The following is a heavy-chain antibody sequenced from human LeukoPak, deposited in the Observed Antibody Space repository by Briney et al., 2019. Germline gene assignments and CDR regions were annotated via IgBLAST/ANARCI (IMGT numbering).Heavy chain of an antibody. V-gene: IGHV3-30-3*01. CDR3: ARDLKDPFQYYFDY. CDR2: ISYDGSNK. Sequence: GGSLRLSCAASGFTFSSYAMNWVRQAPGKGLEWVAVISYDGSNKYYADSVKGRFTISRDNSKNTLYLQMNSLRAEDTAVYYCARDLKDPFQYYFDYWGQGTLVTVSP. J-gene: IGHJ4*02. CDR1: GFTFSSYA.